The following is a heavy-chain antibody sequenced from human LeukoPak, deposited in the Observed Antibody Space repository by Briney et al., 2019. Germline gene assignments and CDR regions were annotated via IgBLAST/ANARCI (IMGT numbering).Heavy chain of an antibody. J-gene: IGHJ6*03. CDR2: ISAYNGNT. Sequence: ASVKVSCKASGYTFTSYGISWVRQAPGQGLKWMGWISAYNGNTNYAQKLQGRVTMTTDTSTSTAYMELRSLRSDDTAVYYCARDDIVVVPAAMGGPYYYYYMDVWGKGTTVTVSS. D-gene: IGHD2-2*01. V-gene: IGHV1-18*01. CDR3: ARDDIVVVPAAMGGPYYYYYMDV. CDR1: GYTFTSYG.